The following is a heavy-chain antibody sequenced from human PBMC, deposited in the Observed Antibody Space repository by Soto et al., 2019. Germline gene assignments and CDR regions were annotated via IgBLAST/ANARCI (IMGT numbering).Heavy chain of an antibody. Sequence: QVQLVESGGVLVKPGGSLRLSCAASGFTFSDYYMNWIRQSPGKGLEWLSCRDGSSAYTKYTDSVKGRFTISRDNAKNSLLLQSTSLRDEYTAVYYCARAVGNDYGMDVWGQGNTVTLSS. CDR3: ARAVGNDYGMDV. CDR1: GFTFSDYY. J-gene: IGHJ6*02. V-gene: IGHV3-11*06. CDR2: RDGSSAYT. D-gene: IGHD1-26*01.